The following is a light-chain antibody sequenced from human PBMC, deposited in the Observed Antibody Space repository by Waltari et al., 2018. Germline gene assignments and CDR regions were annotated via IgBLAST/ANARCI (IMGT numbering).Light chain of an antibody. CDR1: LRELGAFTD. CDR2: DVN. Sequence: SALPQPSPVFASPGQSLTVSCPGALRELGAFTDVSWYQQHPDKPPKVIIYDVNSRPSGVSSRFSGSKSGDTASLTISGLQAEDEAHYYCSSYTTFGTVLLGGGT. CDR3: SSYTTFGTVL. J-gene: IGLJ2*01. V-gene: IGLV2-14*03.